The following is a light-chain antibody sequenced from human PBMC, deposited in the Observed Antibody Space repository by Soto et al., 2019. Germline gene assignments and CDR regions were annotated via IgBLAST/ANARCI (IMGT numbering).Light chain of an antibody. V-gene: IGLV2-14*02. CDR1: SRDVGSYNL. J-gene: IGLJ3*02. Sequence: QSALTQPASVSGSPGQSITISCTGTSRDVGSYNLVSWYQQHPDKPPKLIIYEDNKRPSGVSNRFSGSKSGNTASLTISGLQAEDEADYYCSSYTSSSTLWVFGGGTKLTVL. CDR2: EDN. CDR3: SSYTSSSTLWV.